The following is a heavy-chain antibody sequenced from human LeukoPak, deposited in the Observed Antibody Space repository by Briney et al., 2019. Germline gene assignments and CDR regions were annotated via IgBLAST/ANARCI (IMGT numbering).Heavy chain of an antibody. V-gene: IGHV4-39*01. J-gene: IGHJ3*02. CDR1: GGSIKSSAYF. D-gene: IGHD2-15*01. Sequence: SETLSLTCSVSGGSIKSSAYFWAWIRQPPGKGLEWIGSIHYTGNTYHNPSLTGRITMSADTSTSQFSLNLASVTAADTAVYFCARHSPEYCGAGSCYSGFSAFDIWGQGSMVTVSS. CDR2: IHYTGNT. CDR3: ARHSPEYCGAGSCYSGFSAFDI.